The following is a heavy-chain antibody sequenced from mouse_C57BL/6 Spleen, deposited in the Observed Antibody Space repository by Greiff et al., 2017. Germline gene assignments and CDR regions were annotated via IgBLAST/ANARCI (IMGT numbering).Heavy chain of an antibody. Sequence: EVMLVESEGGLVQPGSSMKLSCTASGFTFSDYYMAWVRQVPEKGLEWVANINYDGSSTYYLDSLRSRFIISRDNAKNMLYLQMSSLKSEDTATYYCAREGYYGYLDYWGQGTTLTVSS. CDR3: AREGYYGYLDY. CDR1: GFTFSDYY. CDR2: INYDGSST. V-gene: IGHV5-16*01. D-gene: IGHD2-1*01. J-gene: IGHJ2*01.